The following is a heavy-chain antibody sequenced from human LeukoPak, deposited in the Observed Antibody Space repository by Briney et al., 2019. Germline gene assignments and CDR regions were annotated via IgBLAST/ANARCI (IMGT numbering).Heavy chain of an antibody. Sequence: ASVKVSCKASGYTFTSYGISWVRQAPGQGLEWMGMINPSGGSTNYAQTFQGRVTMTRDMSTSTVYMELSSLRSEDTAVYYCARTGYSSSQPLDYWGQGTLVTVSS. V-gene: IGHV1-46*01. CDR2: INPSGGST. D-gene: IGHD6-13*01. J-gene: IGHJ4*02. CDR3: ARTGYSSSQPLDY. CDR1: GYTFTSYG.